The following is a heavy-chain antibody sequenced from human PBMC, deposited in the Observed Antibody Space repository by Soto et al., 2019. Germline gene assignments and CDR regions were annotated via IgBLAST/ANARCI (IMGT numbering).Heavy chain of an antibody. CDR3: ARVNNLWFDP. D-gene: IGHD1-1*01. J-gene: IGHJ5*02. V-gene: IGHV3-21*01. CDR2: ISRGSSYI. Sequence: GRSLRLSCAASGFTFSSYSMNWVRQAPGKGLEWVSYISRGSSYIYYVDSVKGRFTISRDNAKNSLYLQMNSLRAEDTAVYYCARVNNLWFDPWGRGTMVTVS. CDR1: GFTFSSYS.